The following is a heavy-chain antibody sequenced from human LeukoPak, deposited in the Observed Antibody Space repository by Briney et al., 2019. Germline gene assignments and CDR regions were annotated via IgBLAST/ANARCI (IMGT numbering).Heavy chain of an antibody. D-gene: IGHD4-17*01. Sequence: PSETLSLTCTVSGGSISSYYWSWIRQPPGKGLEWIGEINHSGSTNYNPSLKSRVTISVDTSKNQFSLKLSSVTAADTAVYYCARGSSTVTTFGFDYWGQGTLVTVSS. CDR2: INHSGST. CDR3: ARGSSTVTTFGFDY. CDR1: GGSISSYY. J-gene: IGHJ4*02. V-gene: IGHV4-34*01.